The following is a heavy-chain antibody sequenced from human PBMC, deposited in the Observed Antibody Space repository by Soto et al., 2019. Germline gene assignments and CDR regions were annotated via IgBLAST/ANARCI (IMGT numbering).Heavy chain of an antibody. V-gene: IGHV1-18*01. CDR3: ARDATCSGGSCYPPPYFDY. Sequence: ATVKVSCKASGYTFTSYGISWVRQAPGQGLGWMGWSSAYNGNTNYAQKLQGRVTMTTDTSTSTAYMELRSLRSDDTAVYYCARDATCSGGSCYPPPYFDYWGQGTLVTVSS. CDR2: SSAYNGNT. D-gene: IGHD2-15*01. J-gene: IGHJ4*02. CDR1: GYTFTSYG.